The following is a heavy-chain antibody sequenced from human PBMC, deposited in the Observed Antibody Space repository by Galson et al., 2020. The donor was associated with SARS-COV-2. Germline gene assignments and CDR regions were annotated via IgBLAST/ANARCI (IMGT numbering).Heavy chain of an antibody. D-gene: IGHD2-15*01. J-gene: IGHJ4*02. V-gene: IGHV3-21*01. CDR3: ARDVAVVAATPDY. Sequence: GGSLRLSCAASGFTFSSYSMNWVRQAPGKGLEWVSSISSSSSYIYYADSVKGRFTISRDNAKNSLYLQMNSLRAEDTAVYYCARDVAVVAATPDYWGQGTLVTVSS. CDR2: ISSSSSYI. CDR1: GFTFSSYS.